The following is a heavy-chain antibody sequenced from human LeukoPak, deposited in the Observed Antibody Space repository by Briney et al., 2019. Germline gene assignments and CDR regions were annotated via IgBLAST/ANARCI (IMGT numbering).Heavy chain of an antibody. D-gene: IGHD6-19*01. J-gene: IGHJ4*02. CDR1: GGTFPSYA. Sequence: ASVNVSCPASGGTFPSYAIPWVRQATGQGLEWMGRIIPILGIANYAPKLQGRATITAEQSTSTAYMELSSLRSDDTAVYYCARSAGAGEGGAFDYRGQGTLVTVSS. V-gene: IGHV1-69*04. CDR3: ARSAGAGEGGAFDY. CDR2: IIPILGIA.